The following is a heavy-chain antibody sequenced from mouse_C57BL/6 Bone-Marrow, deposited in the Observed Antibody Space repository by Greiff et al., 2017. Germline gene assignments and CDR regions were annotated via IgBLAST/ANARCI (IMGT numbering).Heavy chain of an antibody. CDR2: ISSGGSYT. CDR1: GFTFSSYG. D-gene: IGHD1-1*01. Sequence: EVQLVESGGDLVKPGGSLKLSCAASGFTFSSYGMSWVRQTPDKRLEWVATISSGGSYTYYPDSVKGRFTISRDNAKNTLYLQMSSLKSEDTAMYYGARTTVVADWYFDVWGTGTTVTVSS. V-gene: IGHV5-6*01. CDR3: ARTTVVADWYFDV. J-gene: IGHJ1*03.